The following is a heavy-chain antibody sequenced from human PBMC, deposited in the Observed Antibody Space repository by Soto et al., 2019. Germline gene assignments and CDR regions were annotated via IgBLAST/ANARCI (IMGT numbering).Heavy chain of an antibody. J-gene: IGHJ4*02. CDR1: GGTFSSYA. CDR2: IDPNNGTT. V-gene: IGHV1-18*01. CDR3: AKEYCDTSRCFLPDY. D-gene: IGHD2-2*01. Sequence: ASVKVSCKASGGTFSSYAISWVRQAPGQGLEWMGWIDPNNGTTKDAQKFQGRVTMTTDTSTSTAYMELRSLRSDDTAVCFCAKEYCDTSRCFLPDYWGQGALVTVSS.